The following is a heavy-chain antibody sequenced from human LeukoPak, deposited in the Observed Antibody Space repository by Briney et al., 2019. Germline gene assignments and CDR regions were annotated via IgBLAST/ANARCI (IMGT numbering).Heavy chain of an antibody. CDR2: ISGSGAST. CDR1: GFTFSSFA. V-gene: IGHV3-23*01. J-gene: IGHJ4*02. D-gene: IGHD3-10*01. Sequence: GGSLRLSCAASGFTFSSFAMNWVRQAPGKGLEWVSTISGSGASTYYADSVRGRFTISRDSSKNTLHLQMNSLRAEDTAVYYCAKDRGVVDYWGQGTLVTVSS. CDR3: AKDRGVVDY.